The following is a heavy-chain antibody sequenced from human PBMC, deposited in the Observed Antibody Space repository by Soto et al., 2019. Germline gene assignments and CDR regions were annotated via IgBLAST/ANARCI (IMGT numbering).Heavy chain of an antibody. V-gene: IGHV1-18*01. CDR3: ARDFQWLALRYFDS. D-gene: IGHD6-19*01. J-gene: IGHJ4*02. CDR1: GYTFAKYC. CDR2: ISAYNGTT. Sequence: QVRRVQSGAEVKKPVASVKGSCQSSGYTFAKYCITWVRQAPGQGLEWIGWISAYNGTTNYSQRIQGRVTLTTDTCTSTVHMELRRLTSDDTGVYYCARDFQWLALRYFDSWGQGTLVTVSS.